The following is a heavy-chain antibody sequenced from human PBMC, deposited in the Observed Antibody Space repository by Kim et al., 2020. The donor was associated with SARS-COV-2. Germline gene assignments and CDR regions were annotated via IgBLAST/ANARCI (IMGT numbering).Heavy chain of an antibody. D-gene: IGHD2-2*01. V-gene: IGHV2-70*11. J-gene: IGHJ4*02. CDR2: IDWDDDK. Sequence: SGPTLVNPTQTLTLTCTFSGFSLSTSGMCVSWIRQPPGKALEWLARIDWDDDKYYSTSLKTRLTISKDTSKNQVVLTMTNMDPVDTATFYCARIRCHCSRHPSQAASFDYWGQGTLVTVYS. CDR3: ARIRCHCSRHPSQAASFDY. CDR1: GFSLSTSGMC.